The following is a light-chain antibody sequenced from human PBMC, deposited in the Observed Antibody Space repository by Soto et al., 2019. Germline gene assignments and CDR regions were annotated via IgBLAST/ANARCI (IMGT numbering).Light chain of an antibody. Sequence: EIVMTQSPATLSVSPGGRATLSCRASQSISDTLAWYQQKPGQAPRLLIYSASRGATGFPARFSGSGSGTDFTLAISSLEPEDFAVYYCQQRSNWPPVTFGGGTKVDIK. CDR3: QQRSNWPPVT. CDR1: QSISDT. V-gene: IGKV3-11*01. CDR2: SAS. J-gene: IGKJ4*01.